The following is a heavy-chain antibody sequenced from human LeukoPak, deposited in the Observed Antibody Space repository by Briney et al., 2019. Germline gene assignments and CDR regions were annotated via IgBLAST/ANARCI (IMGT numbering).Heavy chain of an antibody. D-gene: IGHD1-26*01. CDR3: AKEGGGSYSRGLFDP. Sequence: PSETLSLTCTVSGGSISSSNCYWGWLRQPPGKGLEWIGNIYYSGSTYYYPSLKSRATISVDTSSNQFVLSLASLTAADTAVYYCAKEGGGSYSRGLFDPWGQGTLVTVSS. CDR1: GGSISSSNCY. V-gene: IGHV4-39*06. J-gene: IGHJ5*02. CDR2: IYYSGST.